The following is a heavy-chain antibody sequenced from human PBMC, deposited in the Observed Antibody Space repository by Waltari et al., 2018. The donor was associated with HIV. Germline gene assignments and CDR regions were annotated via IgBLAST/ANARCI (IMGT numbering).Heavy chain of an antibody. D-gene: IGHD2-2*02. CDR1: GGSFSGYS. V-gene: IGHV4-34*01. CDR2: IKHSGST. Sequence: QVQLQQWGAGLLKPSETLSLTCAVYGGSFSGYSWSWFRPPPGTGLEWIGEIKHSGSTNYNPSLKSRVTISVDTSKNQFSLKLSSVTAADTAVYYCARATIQEPGIRGEDSECFDYWGQGTLVTVSS. J-gene: IGHJ4*02. CDR3: ARATIQEPGIRGEDSECFDY.